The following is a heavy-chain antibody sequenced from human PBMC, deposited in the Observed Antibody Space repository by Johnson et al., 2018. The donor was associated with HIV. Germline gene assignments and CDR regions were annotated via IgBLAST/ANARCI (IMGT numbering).Heavy chain of an antibody. D-gene: IGHD4-23*01. Sequence: VQLVESGGGLVQPGGSLRLSCAASGFTFDDYAMHWVRQAPGKGLEWVSAICCSGASTYYADSVKGRFTISRDNSKNTLSLQMNSLRPEDTAVYYCEKDQAVVTYDAFDIWGQGTMVTVSS. CDR1: GFTFDDYA. CDR2: ICCSGAST. CDR3: EKDQAVVTYDAFDI. J-gene: IGHJ3*02. V-gene: IGHV3-23*04.